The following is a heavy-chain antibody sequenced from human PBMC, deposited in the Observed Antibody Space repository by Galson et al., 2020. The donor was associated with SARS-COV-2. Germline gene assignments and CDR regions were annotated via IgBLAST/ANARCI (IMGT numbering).Heavy chain of an antibody. CDR3: ARVGTRSGWKYYFDY. CDR1: GFTFSSSW. Sequence: TGGSLRLSCAASGFTFSSSWMHWVRQAPGKGLVWVSRITSDGSSTSYADSVKGRFTISRDNAKNTLYLQMNSLRADETAVYYCARVGTRSGWKYYFDYWGQGTLVTVSS. V-gene: IGHV3-74*01. D-gene: IGHD6-19*01. CDR2: ITSDGSST. J-gene: IGHJ4*02.